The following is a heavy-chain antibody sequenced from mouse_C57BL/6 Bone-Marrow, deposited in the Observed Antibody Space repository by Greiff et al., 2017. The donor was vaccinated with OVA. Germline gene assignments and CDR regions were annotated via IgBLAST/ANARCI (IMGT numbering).Heavy chain of an antibody. V-gene: IGHV7-1*01. Sequence: EVKLMESGGGLVQSGRSLRLSCATSGFTFSDFYMEWVRQAPGKGLEWIAASRNKANDYTTEYSASVKGRFIVSRDTSQSILYLQMNALRAEDTAIYYCARDGTGNYYAMDYWGQGTSGTVSS. CDR3: ARDGTGNYYAMDY. CDR1: GFTFSDFY. D-gene: IGHD4-1*01. CDR2: SRNKANDYTT. J-gene: IGHJ4*01.